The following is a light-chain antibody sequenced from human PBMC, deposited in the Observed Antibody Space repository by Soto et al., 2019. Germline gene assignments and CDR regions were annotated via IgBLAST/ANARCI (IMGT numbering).Light chain of an antibody. CDR3: QQYDKWPLT. CDR1: QGISTN. CDR2: GAS. J-gene: IGKJ3*01. V-gene: IGKV3-15*01. Sequence: EIVMTQSPATLSVSPGERVSLSCRASQGISTNLAWYQQKPGQAPMLLIYGASTRATGIPARLSGSGSGTEFPLTISRPQSKYFAVNYCQQYDKWPLTFGPGTKVDIE.